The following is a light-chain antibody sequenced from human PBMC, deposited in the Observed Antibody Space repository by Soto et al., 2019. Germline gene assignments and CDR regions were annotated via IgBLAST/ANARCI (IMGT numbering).Light chain of an antibody. CDR1: SSNIGAGYD. CDR2: DNT. J-gene: IGLJ2*01. V-gene: IGLV1-40*01. CDR3: QSYDSSLTAVL. Sequence: QSVLTQPPSVAGAPGHRVTIYCTGGSSNIGAGYDVHWYQHVPATAPKLVLFDNTNRPSGVPDRFSGSKSDTSASLSISGLQAEDEADYYCQSYDSSLTAVLICGGTKVTVL.